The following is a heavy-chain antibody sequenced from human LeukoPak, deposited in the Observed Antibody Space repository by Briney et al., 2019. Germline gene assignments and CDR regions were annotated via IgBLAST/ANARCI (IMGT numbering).Heavy chain of an antibody. Sequence: GGSLRLSCAASGFTFSTYVMSWVRQAPGKGLEWVLAITGRSDDTYYADSVKGRFTISRENSKNTLYLQMNSQRAEDTAVYYCAKASGAARPYYFDYWGQGTLVTISS. V-gene: IGHV3-23*01. CDR2: ITGRSDDT. J-gene: IGHJ4*02. CDR1: GFTFSTYV. D-gene: IGHD6-25*01. CDR3: AKASGAARPYYFDY.